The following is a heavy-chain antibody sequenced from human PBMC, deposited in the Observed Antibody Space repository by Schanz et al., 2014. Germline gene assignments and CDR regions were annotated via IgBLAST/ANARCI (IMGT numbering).Heavy chain of an antibody. D-gene: IGHD3-3*01. V-gene: IGHV3-74*01. CDR1: GFTFSPYW. CDR3: VRDSFFAFDY. CDR2: INGDGSNT. J-gene: IGHJ4*02. Sequence: EVQLLESGGGLVQPGGSLRLSCGSSGFTFSPYWMHWVRQAPGKGLVWVSRINGDGSNTNYADSVKGRFTISRDNAKNTLYLQMKTLRAEDTAVYYCVRDSFFAFDYWGQGTLVTVSS.